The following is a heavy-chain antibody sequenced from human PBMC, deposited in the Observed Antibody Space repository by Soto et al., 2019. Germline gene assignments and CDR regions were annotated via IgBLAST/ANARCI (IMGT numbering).Heavy chain of an antibody. V-gene: IGHV4-59*01. Sequence: QVQLQESGPGLVKPSETLSLTCTVSGGSIGSYYWSWIRQPPGKGLEWIGYIYYSGSTNYNPSLKSRVTISVDTSKNQFSLKLSSVTAADTAVYYCAREVDGSGSYGWFDPWGQGTLVTVSS. D-gene: IGHD3-10*01. CDR3: AREVDGSGSYGWFDP. CDR2: IYYSGST. J-gene: IGHJ5*02. CDR1: GGSIGSYY.